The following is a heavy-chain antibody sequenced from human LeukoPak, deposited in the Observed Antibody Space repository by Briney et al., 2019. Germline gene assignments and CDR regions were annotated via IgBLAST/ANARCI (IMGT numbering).Heavy chain of an antibody. CDR3: ARGPYYFDS. V-gene: IGHV4-39*07. CDR2: IYYSGGN. Sequence: SETLSLTCTISGGSISSSGYYWAWIRQPPGKGLEWIGSIYYSGGNYYNPSLNSRVTISVETSKNPSSLGLSSVTAADKAVYYWARGPYYFDSWGPGTLVTVSS. CDR1: GGSISSSGYY. J-gene: IGHJ4*02.